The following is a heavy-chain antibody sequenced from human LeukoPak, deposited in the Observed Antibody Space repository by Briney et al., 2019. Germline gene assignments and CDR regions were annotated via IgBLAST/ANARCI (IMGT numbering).Heavy chain of an antibody. D-gene: IGHD3-22*01. J-gene: IGHJ1*01. Sequence: GGSLRLSCAASGFTFSSYSMNWVRQAPGKGLEWVSGIRNSDDTTYYADSVKGRFTISRDNSKNTLFLQMNSLRAEDTAVYYCAKDHYYDSSGYSEYFQHWGQGTLVTVSS. CDR1: GFTFSSYS. CDR2: IRNSDDTT. V-gene: IGHV3-23*01. CDR3: AKDHYYDSSGYSEYFQH.